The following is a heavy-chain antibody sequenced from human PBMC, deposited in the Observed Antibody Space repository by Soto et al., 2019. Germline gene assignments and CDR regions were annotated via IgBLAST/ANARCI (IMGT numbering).Heavy chain of an antibody. CDR1: GFTFSSYW. CDR3: ARDQSWGYSSGWYDY. D-gene: IGHD6-19*01. CDR2: IKQDGSEK. V-gene: IGHV3-7*03. Sequence: VQLVESGGGLVQPGGSLRLSCAASGFTFSSYWMSWVRQAPGKGLEWVANIKQDGSEKYYVDSVKGRFTISRDNAKNSLYLQMNSLRAEDTAVYYCARDQSWGYSSGWYDYWGQGTLVTVSS. J-gene: IGHJ4*02.